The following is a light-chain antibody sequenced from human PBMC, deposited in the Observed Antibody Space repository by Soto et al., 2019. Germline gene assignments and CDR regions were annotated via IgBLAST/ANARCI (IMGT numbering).Light chain of an antibody. CDR3: CSYAGTSTYV. V-gene: IGLV2-23*02. J-gene: IGLJ1*01. Sequence: QSVLTQPASVSGPPGQSITISCPGASSDVGSYNLVSWYQQHPGKAPKIMIYEVSKRPSGVSSRFSGSKSGNTASLTISGLQAEDEADYYCCSYAGTSTYVFGTGTKVTVL. CDR2: EVS. CDR1: SSDVGSYNL.